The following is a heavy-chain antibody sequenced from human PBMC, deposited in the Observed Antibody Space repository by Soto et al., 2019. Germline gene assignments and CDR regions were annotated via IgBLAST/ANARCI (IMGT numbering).Heavy chain of an antibody. CDR2: IYDSGAT. V-gene: IGHV4-30-4*01. CDR3: ASARLHYRTIDY. Sequence: SETLSLTCTVSGGSISSGDYCWTWIRQPPGKGLEWIGYIYDSGATYDNPSLGNRLTISVDTSRNQFSLKLSFVTAADTAVYYCASARLHYRTIDYWGQGTLVTVSS. J-gene: IGHJ4*02. CDR1: GGSISSGDYC. D-gene: IGHD4-4*01.